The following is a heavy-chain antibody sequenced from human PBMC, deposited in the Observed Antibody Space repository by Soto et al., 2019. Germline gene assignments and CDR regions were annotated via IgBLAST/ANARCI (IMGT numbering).Heavy chain of an antibody. Sequence: VKVSCKASGYTFTSYGISWVRQAPGQGLEWMGWISAYNGNTNYAQKLQGRVTMTTDTSTSTAYMELRSLRSDDTAVYYCARVLSPLPGDAFDIWGQGTMVTVSS. CDR3: ARVLSPLPGDAFDI. J-gene: IGHJ3*02. V-gene: IGHV1-18*04. CDR2: ISAYNGNT. CDR1: GYTFTSYG.